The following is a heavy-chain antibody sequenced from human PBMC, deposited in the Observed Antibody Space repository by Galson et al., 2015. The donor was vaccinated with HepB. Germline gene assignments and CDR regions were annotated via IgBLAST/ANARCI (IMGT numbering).Heavy chain of an antibody. CDR1: GFTFSSYA. CDR3: AKDPVWSYDSSGYYDGY. CDR2: ISGSGGST. V-gene: IGHV3-23*01. D-gene: IGHD3-22*01. J-gene: IGHJ4*02. Sequence: SLRLSCAASGFTFSSYAMSWVRQAPGEGLEWVSAISGSGGSTYYADSVKGRFTISRDNSKNTLYLQMNSLRAEDTAVYYCAKDPVWSYDSSGYYDGYWGQGTLVTVSS.